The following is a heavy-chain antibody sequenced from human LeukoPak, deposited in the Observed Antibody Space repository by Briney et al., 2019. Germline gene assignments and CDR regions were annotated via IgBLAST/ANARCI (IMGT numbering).Heavy chain of an antibody. D-gene: IGHD3-9*01. Sequence: GASVKVSCKASGYTFTSYGISWVRQAPGQGLEWMGWISAYNGNTNYAQKLQGRVTMTTDTSTSTAYMELRSLRSDDTAVYYCARDGNRDDILRGAGWGEYYYYHMDVWGKGTTVTISS. V-gene: IGHV1-18*01. CDR1: GYTFTSYG. CDR2: ISAYNGNT. J-gene: IGHJ6*03. CDR3: ARDGNRDDILRGAGWGEYYYYHMDV.